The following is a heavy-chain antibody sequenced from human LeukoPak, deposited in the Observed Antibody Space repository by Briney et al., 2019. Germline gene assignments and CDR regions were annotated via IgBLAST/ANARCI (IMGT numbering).Heavy chain of an antibody. J-gene: IGHJ4*02. D-gene: IGHD2-15*01. V-gene: IGHV3-30*04. CDR1: GFIFDNFA. CDR2: VSFDGTNN. Sequence: PGRSLRLSCAASGFIFDNFAIHWVRQAPGKGLEWVSIVSFDGTNNSYADSVKGRFTVSRDNSKNTVYLQMNSLRPEDTAVYFCARDRNVVGADFDYWGQGALVTVSS. CDR3: ARDRNVVGADFDY.